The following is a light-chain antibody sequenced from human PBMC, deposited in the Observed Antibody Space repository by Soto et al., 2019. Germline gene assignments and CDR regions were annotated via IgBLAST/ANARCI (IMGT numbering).Light chain of an antibody. CDR1: QGMSTY. V-gene: IGKV1-9*01. CDR3: PQINGYQLA. J-gene: IGKJ4*01. Sequence: DIQLTQSPSFLSASVGDTVTITCRASQGMSTYLAWYQQKPGKVPKLLIRSASTLQSGVPPRFSGGGSGTEFTLTISTLQPDDSGIYYCPQINGYQLAFGGGTNVEIK. CDR2: SAS.